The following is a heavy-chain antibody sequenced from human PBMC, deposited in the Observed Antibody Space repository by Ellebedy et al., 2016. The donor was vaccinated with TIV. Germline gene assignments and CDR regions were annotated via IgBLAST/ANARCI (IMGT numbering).Heavy chain of an antibody. CDR3: ARPLDSGYDSAYFDY. Sequence: ASVKVSXXPSGYTFTGYFLHWVRQAPGQGLEWMGWISTHNGNTNYAQNFQGRVTMTTDTSTSTVYMELRGLRDDDTAVYYCARPLDSGYDSAYFDYWGQGTLVTVSS. CDR2: ISTHNGNT. J-gene: IGHJ4*02. D-gene: IGHD5-12*01. V-gene: IGHV1-18*04. CDR1: GYTFTGYF.